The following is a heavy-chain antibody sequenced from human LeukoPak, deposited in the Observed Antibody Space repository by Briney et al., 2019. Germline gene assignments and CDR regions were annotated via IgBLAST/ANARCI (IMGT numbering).Heavy chain of an antibody. CDR1: GFSVSDNY. J-gene: IGHJ1*01. Sequence: GGSLRLSCAASGFSVSDNYMSWVRQAPGKGLEWVSFIHPGGTTSYADSVKGRFTFSRLNSKNTLYLQMNTLRAEDTAVYYCTRDAEGATICGQGTLVTVSS. D-gene: IGHD1-26*01. CDR3: TRDAEGATI. V-gene: IGHV3-53*01. CDR2: IHPGGTT.